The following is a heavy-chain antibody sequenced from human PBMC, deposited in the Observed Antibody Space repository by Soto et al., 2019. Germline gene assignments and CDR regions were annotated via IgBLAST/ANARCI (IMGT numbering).Heavy chain of an antibody. CDR3: ARDRGAMIVVVDYYYGMDV. CDR1: GYTFTIYG. CDR2: ISAYNGNT. J-gene: IGHJ6*02. D-gene: IGHD3-22*01. Sequence: XVKVSCNASGYTFTIYGISWVRQSPGQGLEWMGWISAYNGNTNYAQKLQGRITMTTDTSTSTAYMELRSLRSDDTAVYYCARDRGAMIVVVDYYYGMDVRGQGTTVTAP. V-gene: IGHV1-18*04.